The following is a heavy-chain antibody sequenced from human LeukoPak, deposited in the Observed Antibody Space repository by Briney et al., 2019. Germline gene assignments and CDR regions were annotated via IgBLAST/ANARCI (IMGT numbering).Heavy chain of an antibody. D-gene: IGHD2-15*01. CDR3: ARRYCSGGSCYSDGMDV. J-gene: IGHJ6*02. Sequence: ASVKVSCKASGGTFSSYAISWVRQAPGQGLEWMGGIIPIFGTANYAQKFQGRVTITADESTSTAYMELSSLRSEDTAVYYCARRYCSGGSCYSDGMDVWGQGTTVTVSS. V-gene: IGHV1-69*13. CDR2: IIPIFGTA. CDR1: GGTFSSYA.